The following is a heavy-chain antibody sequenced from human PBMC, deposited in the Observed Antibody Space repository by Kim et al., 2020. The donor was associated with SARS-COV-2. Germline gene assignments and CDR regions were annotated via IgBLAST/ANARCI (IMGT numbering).Heavy chain of an antibody. D-gene: IGHD5-18*01. V-gene: IGHV4-39*01. CDR3: ASLVGNIRSYGFYGMDF. CDR1: GGSISSSSYY. J-gene: IGHJ6*02. Sequence: SETLSLTCTVSGGSISSSSYYWGWIRQPPGKGLEWIGSIYYSGSTYYNPSLKSRVTISVDTSKNQFSLKLSSVTAADTAVYYCASLVGNIRSYGFYGMDFCGQGTTITVSS. CDR2: IYYSGST.